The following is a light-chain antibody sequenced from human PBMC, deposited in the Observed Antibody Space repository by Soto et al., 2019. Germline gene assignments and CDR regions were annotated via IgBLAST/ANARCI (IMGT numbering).Light chain of an antibody. V-gene: IGKV1-39*01. CDR1: QNINDY. J-gene: IGKJ3*01. CDR2: AVS. Sequence: DIQMTQSPSSLSASVGDIVTITCRASQNINDYLNWYQQKPGKAPKLLIYAVSSLHIGVPSRFSVTGSGTDFTLTISSLPPEDFATYFCQQTYSPPFNFGPGTTVYLK. CDR3: QQTYSPPFN.